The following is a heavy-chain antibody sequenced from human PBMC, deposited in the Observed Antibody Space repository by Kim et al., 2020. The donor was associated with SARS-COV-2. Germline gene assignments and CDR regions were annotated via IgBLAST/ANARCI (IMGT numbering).Heavy chain of an antibody. D-gene: IGHD2-2*01. CDR3: AREGWDIVVVPAASHFDY. Sequence: GGSLRLSCAASGFTFSSYEMNWVRQAPGKGLEWVSYISSSGSTIYYADSVKGRFTISRDNAKNSLYLQMNSLRAEDTAVYYCAREGWDIVVVPAASHFDYWGQGTLVTVSS. J-gene: IGHJ4*02. CDR2: ISSSGSTI. CDR1: GFTFSSYE. V-gene: IGHV3-48*03.